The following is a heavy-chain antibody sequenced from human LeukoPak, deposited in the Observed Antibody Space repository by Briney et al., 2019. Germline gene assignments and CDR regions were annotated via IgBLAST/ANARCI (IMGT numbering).Heavy chain of an antibody. CDR2: INHSGST. V-gene: IGHV4-34*01. D-gene: IGHD3-10*01. Sequence: SETLSLTCAVYGGSFSGYYWSWIRQPPGKGLEWIGEINHSGSTNYNPSLKSRVTISVDTSKNQFSLKLSSVTAADTAVHYCASRITMVRGVTDINWFDPWGQGTLVTVSS. CDR1: GGSFSGYY. CDR3: ASRITMVRGVTDINWFDP. J-gene: IGHJ5*02.